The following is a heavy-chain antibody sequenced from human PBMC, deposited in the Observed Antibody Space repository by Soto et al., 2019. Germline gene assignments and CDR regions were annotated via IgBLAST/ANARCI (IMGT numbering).Heavy chain of an antibody. CDR3: ARGGEYSSSSPLDC. CDR2: IIPIFGTA. CDR1: GGTFSSSA. D-gene: IGHD6-6*01. V-gene: IGHV1-69*06. J-gene: IGHJ4*02. Sequence: SVKVSCTASGGTFSSSAISWVRQAPGQGLEWMGGIIPIFGTANYAQKFQGRVTITADKSTSTAYIERSSLGSEATAVYYCARGGEYSSSSPLDCWGQGTLVTFSS.